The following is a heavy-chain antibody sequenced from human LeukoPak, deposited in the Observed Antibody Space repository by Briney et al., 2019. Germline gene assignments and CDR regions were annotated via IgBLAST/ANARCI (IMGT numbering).Heavy chain of an antibody. D-gene: IGHD3-10*01. CDR1: GGSISSSSYY. CDR3: ARGVVLWFGELSDFDY. Sequence: TETLSLTCTVTGGSISSSSYYWGWIRQPPGKGLEWLGSNYYSGSTYYNPSLKSRVTISVDPSMNQFSLKLSSVTAADTAVYYCARGVVLWFGELSDFDYWGRGTLVTVSS. J-gene: IGHJ4*02. CDR2: NYYSGST. V-gene: IGHV4-39*07.